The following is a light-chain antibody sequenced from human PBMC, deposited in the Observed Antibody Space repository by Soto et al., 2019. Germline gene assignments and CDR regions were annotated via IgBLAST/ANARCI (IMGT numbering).Light chain of an antibody. Sequence: EIVLTQSPGTLSLSAGERATLSCRASQSVGSSYLAWYQQKPCQAPTVLIYGAASMATVIPDRFSGSGSGTGFTLTIIRLEPEDFAVYYCQNYDTSSTFGQWTKVEIK. CDR1: QSVGSSY. J-gene: IGKJ1*01. V-gene: IGKV3-20*01. CDR2: GAA. CDR3: QNYDTSST.